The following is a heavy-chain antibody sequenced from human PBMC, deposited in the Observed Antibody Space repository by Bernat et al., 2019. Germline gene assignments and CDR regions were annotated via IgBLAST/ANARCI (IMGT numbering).Heavy chain of an antibody. V-gene: IGHV3-66*02. CDR3: ARDDTSGYIHY. D-gene: IGHD3-22*01. CDR2: IYSGDNT. CDR1: GFTVSSSY. J-gene: IGHJ4*02. Sequence: EVQLVESGGGLVQPGGSLRLSCAASGFTVSSSYMNWVRQTPGKGLEWVSVIYSGDNTYYADSVKGRFTISRDNSKNTLYLQMNSLRVEDTAVYYCARDDTSGYIHYWGQGTLVTVSS.